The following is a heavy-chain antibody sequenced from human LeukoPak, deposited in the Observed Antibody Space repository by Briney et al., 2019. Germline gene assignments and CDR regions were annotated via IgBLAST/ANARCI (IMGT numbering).Heavy chain of an antibody. CDR3: AKGGYGYYDGWDYFDY. D-gene: IGHD4-17*01. V-gene: IGHV3-9*03. J-gene: IGHJ4*02. CDR1: GFTFDDYA. Sequence: PGGSLRLSCAASGFTFDDYAMHWVRQAPGKGLEGVSGISWNSGSIGYADSVKGRFTISRDNAKNSLYLQMNSLRAEDMALYYCAKGGYGYYDGWDYFDYWGQGTLVTVSS. CDR2: ISWNSGSI.